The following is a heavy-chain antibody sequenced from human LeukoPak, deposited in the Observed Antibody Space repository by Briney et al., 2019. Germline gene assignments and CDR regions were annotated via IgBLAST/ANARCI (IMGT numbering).Heavy chain of an antibody. CDR1: GGSFSGYY. CDR2: INHSGST. CDR3: ARRPYYYYGSGNNWFDP. V-gene: IGHV4-34*01. Sequence: SETLSLTCAVYGGSFSGYYWSWIRQPPGKGLERIGEINHSGSTNYNPSLKSRVTISVDTSKNQLSLKLSSVTAADTAVYYCARRPYYYYGSGNNWFDPWGQGTMVTVSS. D-gene: IGHD3-10*01. J-gene: IGHJ5*01.